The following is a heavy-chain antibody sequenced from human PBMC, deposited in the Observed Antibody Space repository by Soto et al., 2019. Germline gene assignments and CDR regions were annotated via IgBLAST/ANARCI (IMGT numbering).Heavy chain of an antibody. J-gene: IGHJ6*02. CDR3: AKDPAGSSGYYYGYYYYYGMDV. V-gene: IGHV3-23*01. Sequence: EVQLLESGGGLVQPGGSLRLSCAASGFTFSSYAMSWVRQAPGKALEWVSAISGSGGSTYYADSVKGRFTISRDNSKNTLYLQMNSLRAEDTAVYYCAKDPAGSSGYYYGYYYYYGMDVWGQGTTVTVSS. CDR2: ISGSGGST. D-gene: IGHD3-22*01. CDR1: GFTFSSYA.